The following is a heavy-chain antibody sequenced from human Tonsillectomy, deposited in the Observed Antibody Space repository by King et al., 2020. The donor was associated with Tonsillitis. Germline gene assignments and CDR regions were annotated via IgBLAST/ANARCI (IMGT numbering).Heavy chain of an antibody. CDR2: IYYTGNT. CDR3: AREYCNSTSCYSFDY. D-gene: IGHD2-2*01. V-gene: IGHV4-59*11. CDR1: GGSINSHY. J-gene: IGHJ4*02. Sequence: QLQESGPGLVKPSETLSLTCTVSGGSINSHYWSWIRQPPGKGLEWIGYIYYTGNTKYNPSLKSRITESLDTSKSQFFLRLSSVTAADTALYYCAREYCNSTSCYSFDYWGQGTLVTVSS.